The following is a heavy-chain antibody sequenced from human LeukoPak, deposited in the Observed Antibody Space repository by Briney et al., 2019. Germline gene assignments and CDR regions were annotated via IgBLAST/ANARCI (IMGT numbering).Heavy chain of an antibody. CDR1: GGSISSSNW. V-gene: IGHV4-4*02. CDR2: IYHSGST. J-gene: IGHJ5*02. CDR3: ARDLQMGTGWFDP. D-gene: IGHD1-1*01. Sequence: PSGTLSLTCAVSGGSISSSNWWSWVRQPPGKGLEWIGEIYHSGSTNYNPSLKSRVTMSVDTSKNQFSLKLSSVTAADTAVYYCARDLQMGTGWFDPWGQGTLVTVSS.